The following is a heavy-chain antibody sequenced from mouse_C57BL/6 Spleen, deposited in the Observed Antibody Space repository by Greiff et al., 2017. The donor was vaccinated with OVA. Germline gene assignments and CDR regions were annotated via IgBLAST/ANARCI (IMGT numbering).Heavy chain of an antibody. J-gene: IGHJ4*01. Sequence: QVQLQQPGAELVMPGASVKLSCKASGYTFTSYWMHWVKQRPGQGLEWIGEIDPSDSYTNYNQKFKGKSTLTVDKSSSTAYMQLSSLTSEDSAVYYCARGGLGADYAMDYWGQGTSVTVSS. D-gene: IGHD2-2*01. CDR3: ARGGLGADYAMDY. CDR1: GYTFTSYW. V-gene: IGHV1-69*01. CDR2: IDPSDSYT.